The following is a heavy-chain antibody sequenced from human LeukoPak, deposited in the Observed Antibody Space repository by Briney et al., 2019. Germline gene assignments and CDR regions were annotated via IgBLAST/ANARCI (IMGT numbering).Heavy chain of an antibody. D-gene: IGHD4-11*01. CDR2: IYYSGST. V-gene: IGHV4-39*01. J-gene: IGHJ6*03. CDR3: ARLDYSNYGFYYYMDV. CDR1: GGSISSSSYY. Sequence: SSETLSLTCTVSGGSISSSSYYWGWIRQPPGKGLEWIGSIYYSGSTYYNPSLKSRVTISVDTSKNQFSLKLSSVTAADTAVYYCARLDYSNYGFYYYMDVWGKGTTVTVSS.